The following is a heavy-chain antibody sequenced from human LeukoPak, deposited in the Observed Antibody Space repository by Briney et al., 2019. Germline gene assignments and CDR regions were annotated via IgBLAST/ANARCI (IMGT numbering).Heavy chain of an antibody. V-gene: IGHV4-34*01. D-gene: IGHD3-10*01. CDR3: ARLRYYYGSGSYYIVYYMDV. CDR1: GGSFSGYY. J-gene: IGHJ6*03. CDR2: INHSGST. Sequence: SETLSLTCAVYGGSFSGYYWSWIRQPPGKGLEWIGEINHSGSTNYNPSLKSRVTISVDTSKNQFSLKLSSVTAADTAVYYCARLRYYYGSGSYYIVYYMDVWGKGTTVTVSS.